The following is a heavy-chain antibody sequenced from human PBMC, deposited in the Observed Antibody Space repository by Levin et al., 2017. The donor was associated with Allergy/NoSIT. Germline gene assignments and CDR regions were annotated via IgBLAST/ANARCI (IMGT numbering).Heavy chain of an antibody. CDR2: IYYSGST. J-gene: IGHJ5*02. CDR1: GGSISSYY. CDR3: ARTSGSYYVDWFDP. D-gene: IGHD1-26*01. V-gene: IGHV4-59*08. Sequence: GSLRLSCTVSGGSISSYYWSWIRQPPGKGLEWIGYIYYSGSTNYNPSLKSRVTISVDTSKNQFSLKLSSVTAADPAVYYCARTSGSYYVDWFDPWGQGTLVTVSS.